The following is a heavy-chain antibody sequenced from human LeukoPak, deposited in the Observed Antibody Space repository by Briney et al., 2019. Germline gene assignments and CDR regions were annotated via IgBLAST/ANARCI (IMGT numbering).Heavy chain of an antibody. CDR1: GGTFSSYA. J-gene: IGHJ5*02. CDR3: ARDLRVTGTTLDNWFDP. D-gene: IGHD1-7*01. CDR2: IIPIFGTA. V-gene: IGHV1-69*13. Sequence: SVKVSCKASGGTFSSYAISWVRQAPGQGLEWMGGIIPIFGTANYAQKFQGRVTITADESTSTAYMELSSLRSEDTAVYYCARDLRVTGTTLDNWFDPWGQGTLVTVSS.